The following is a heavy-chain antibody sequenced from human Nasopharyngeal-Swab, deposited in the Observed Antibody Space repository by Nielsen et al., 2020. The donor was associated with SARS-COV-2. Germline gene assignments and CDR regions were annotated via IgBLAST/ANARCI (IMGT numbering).Heavy chain of an antibody. Sequence: GGSLRLSCAASGFTFSSYSMNWVRQAPGKGLEWVSSISSSSSYIYYADSVKGRFTISRDNAKNSLYLQMNSLRAEDTAVYYCARDQRVSAAGTRHLFDYWGQGTLVTVSS. CDR3: ARDQRVSAAGTRHLFDY. J-gene: IGHJ4*02. CDR1: GFTFSSYS. V-gene: IGHV3-21*01. D-gene: IGHD6-13*01. CDR2: ISSSSSYI.